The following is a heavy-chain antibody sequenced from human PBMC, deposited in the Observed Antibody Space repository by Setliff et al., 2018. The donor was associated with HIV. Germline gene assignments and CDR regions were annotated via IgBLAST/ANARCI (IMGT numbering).Heavy chain of an antibody. V-gene: IGHV3-23*01. J-gene: IGHJ3*02. D-gene: IGHD3-16*01. CDR1: GFTFSTYA. CDR3: AKVFLFGIDVFDI. Sequence: GGSLRLPCAASGFTFSTYAMGWVRQAPGKGLEWVSTVGAVGGPTHYAESVKGRFTISKDNSKNTLYLQMSSLRDEDTAVYYCAKVFLFGIDVFDIWGQGTMVTVSS. CDR2: VGAVGGPT.